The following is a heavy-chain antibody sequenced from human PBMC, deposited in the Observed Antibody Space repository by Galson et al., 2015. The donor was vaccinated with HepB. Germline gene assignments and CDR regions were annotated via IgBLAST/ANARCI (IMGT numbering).Heavy chain of an antibody. Sequence: SLRLSCAASGFSFSRYEMHWVRQAPGKGLEWVAVISYYGNNKHYEDSVKGRVTISRDNSKNTLSLQRNSLRTEDTAIYYCAREGWHPNYSFDYWGQGTLVTVSS. J-gene: IGHJ4*02. D-gene: IGHD1-7*01. CDR3: AREGWHPNYSFDY. CDR1: GFSFSRYE. CDR2: ISYYGNNK. V-gene: IGHV3-30-3*01.